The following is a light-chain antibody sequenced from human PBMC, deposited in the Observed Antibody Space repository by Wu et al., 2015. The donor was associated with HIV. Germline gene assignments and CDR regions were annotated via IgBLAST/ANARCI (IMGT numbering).Light chain of an antibody. V-gene: IGKV3-15*01. CDR1: QSVRDN. Sequence: EIVLTQSPATLSMSPGERATLSCRASQSVRDNLAWYQQKPVQAPRLLMYGASIRATSIPARFSGSGSGTEFTLTINSMQSEDFAVYYCQHLCIVGPSLFGGGTKVEI. CDR3: QHLCIVGPSL. CDR2: GAS. J-gene: IGKJ4*01.